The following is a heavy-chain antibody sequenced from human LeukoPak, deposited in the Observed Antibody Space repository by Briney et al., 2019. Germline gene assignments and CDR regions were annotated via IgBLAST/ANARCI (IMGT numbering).Heavy chain of an antibody. CDR1: GYTFTGYY. J-gene: IGHJ4*02. CDR3: ARSDSSGYYYPLGY. V-gene: IGHV1-2*04. Sequence: GASVKVSCKASGYTFTGYYMHWVRQAPGQGLEWMGWINPNSGGTNYAQKFQGWVTMTRDTSISTAYMELSRLRSDDTAVYYCARSDSSGYYYPLGYWGQGTLVTVSS. CDR2: INPNSGGT. D-gene: IGHD3-22*01.